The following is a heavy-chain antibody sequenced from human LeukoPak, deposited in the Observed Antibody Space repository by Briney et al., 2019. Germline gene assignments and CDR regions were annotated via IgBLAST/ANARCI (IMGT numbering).Heavy chain of an antibody. CDR2: ISGDGGST. J-gene: IGHJ4*02. V-gene: IGHV3-43*02. CDR3: AKVPYDILTMPEFDY. CDR1: GFSFGSHP. Sequence: PGGSLRLSCAASGFSFGSHPMNWVRQAPGKGLEWVSLISGDGGSTYYADSVKGRFTISRDNSKNSLYLQMNSLRTEDTALYYCAKVPYDILTMPEFDYWGQGTLVTVSS. D-gene: IGHD3-9*01.